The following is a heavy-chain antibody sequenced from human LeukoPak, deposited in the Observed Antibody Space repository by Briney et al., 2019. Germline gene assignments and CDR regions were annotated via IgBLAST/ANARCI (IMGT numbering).Heavy chain of an antibody. D-gene: IGHD1-26*01. V-gene: IGHV3-74*01. CDR3: ARDDLYSGSPYMYV. CDR1: GFTFSNYW. Sequence: PGGSLRLSCVASGFTFSNYWMHWVRQAPGMGLIWVSRINSVGSSTSYADSVKGRFTISRDNAKNTLYLQMNSLRAEDTAVYYCARDDLYSGSPYMYVWGKGTTVTVSS. CDR2: INSVGSST. J-gene: IGHJ6*03.